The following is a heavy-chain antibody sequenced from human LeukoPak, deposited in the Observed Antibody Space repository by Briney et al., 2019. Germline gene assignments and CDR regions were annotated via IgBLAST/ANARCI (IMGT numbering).Heavy chain of an antibody. CDR2: ISSSSSYI. Sequence: GGSLRLSCAASGFTFSSYAMSWVRQAPGKGLEGVSSISSSSSYIYYADSVKGRFTISRDNAKNSLYLQMNTLRAEDTAVYYCARGNYYDSTIDRRYYYSMDVWGKGTTVTVSS. V-gene: IGHV3-21*01. J-gene: IGHJ6*03. CDR3: ARGNYYDSTIDRRYYYSMDV. CDR1: GFTFSSYA. D-gene: IGHD3-22*01.